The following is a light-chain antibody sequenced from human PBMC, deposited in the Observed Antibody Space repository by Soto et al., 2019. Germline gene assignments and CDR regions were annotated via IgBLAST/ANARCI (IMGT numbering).Light chain of an antibody. J-gene: IGKJ1*01. CDR1: QSVSSNY. CDR3: QQYDTSPPT. CDR2: CAS. V-gene: IGKV3-20*01. Sequence: EVMLTQSPGTLSLSPGERATLSCRASQSVSSNYLAWYQQKSGQAPRLLIYCASNRATGIPDRFSGSGSGTDFTLTIRRLEPEDFAVYYCQQYDTSPPTFGQGTKVEFK.